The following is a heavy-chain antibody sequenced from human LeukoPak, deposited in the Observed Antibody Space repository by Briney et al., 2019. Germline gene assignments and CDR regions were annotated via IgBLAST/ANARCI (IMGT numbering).Heavy chain of an antibody. Sequence: ASVKVSCKASGYTFTGYYMHWVRQAPGRGLAWMGWINPNSGGTNYAQKFQGRVTMTRDPSISTAYMELGRLRSDDTAVYYCARPEPGGGSGSYQGTFDYWGQGTLVTVSS. CDR1: GYTFTGYY. CDR3: ARPEPGGGSGSYQGTFDY. V-gene: IGHV1-2*02. D-gene: IGHD1-26*01. J-gene: IGHJ4*02. CDR2: INPNSGGT.